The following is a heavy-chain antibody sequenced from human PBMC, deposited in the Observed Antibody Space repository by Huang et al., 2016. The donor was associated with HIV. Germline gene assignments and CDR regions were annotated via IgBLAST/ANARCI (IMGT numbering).Heavy chain of an antibody. J-gene: IGHJ3*01. CDR2: IIPRFGTR. D-gene: IGHD3-16*01. CDR3: AKRGGAWGSPYAFDL. CDR1: GGSFHNSG. V-gene: IGHV1-69*13. Sequence: QVQLVQSGAEVRKPGSSVKVSCRASGGSFHNSGINWVRQAPGQGLEWMGGIIPRFGTRNDGEGFKDRVTITADETTGVVHLEVTSLRSDDTAVYFCAKRGGAWGSPYAFDLWGPGTMVTVSS.